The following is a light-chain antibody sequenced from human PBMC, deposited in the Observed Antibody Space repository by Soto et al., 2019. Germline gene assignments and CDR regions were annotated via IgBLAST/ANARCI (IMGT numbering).Light chain of an antibody. CDR3: SSYTYNNTVI. Sequence: QSALTQPASVSGSPGQSITISCTGTSSDVGRYNFVSWYQQHPGNAPTLLISEVNDRPSGISDRFSGSKSGNTASLTISGLQAEDEADYYCSSYTYNNTVIFGGGTKVTVL. J-gene: IGLJ2*01. CDR2: EVN. CDR1: SSDVGRYNF. V-gene: IGLV2-14*01.